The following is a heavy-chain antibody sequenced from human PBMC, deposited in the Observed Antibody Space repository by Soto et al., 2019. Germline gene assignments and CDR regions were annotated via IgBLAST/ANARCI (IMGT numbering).Heavy chain of an antibody. V-gene: IGHV3-23*01. Sequence: GGSLRLSCAASGFNFGSYAMSWVRQAPGKGLEWVSGISGSGSSTYYSDSGKGRFTISRDNSKNTVYLQMNSLRAEDTAIYYCAKGGSYFLEDWFDPWGQGTLVTVS. D-gene: IGHD2-21*01. CDR2: ISGSGSST. CDR1: GFNFGSYA. CDR3: AKGGSYFLEDWFDP. J-gene: IGHJ5*02.